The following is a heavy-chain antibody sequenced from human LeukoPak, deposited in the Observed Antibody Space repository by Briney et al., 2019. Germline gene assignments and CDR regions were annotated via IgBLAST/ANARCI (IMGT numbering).Heavy chain of an antibody. CDR2: ISYDGSNK. J-gene: IGHJ4*02. CDR1: GFTFSNSW. Sequence: GGSLRLSCAASGFTFSNSWVTWVRQAPGKGLEWVAVISYDGSNKYYADSVKGRFTISRDNSKNTLYLQMNSLRAEDTAVYYCARAAAGREGRGCFDYWGQGTLVTVSS. CDR3: ARAAAGREGRGCFDY. V-gene: IGHV3-30-3*01. D-gene: IGHD6-13*01.